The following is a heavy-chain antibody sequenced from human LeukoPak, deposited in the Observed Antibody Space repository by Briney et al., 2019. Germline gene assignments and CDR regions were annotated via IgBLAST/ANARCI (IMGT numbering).Heavy chain of an antibody. D-gene: IGHD1-26*01. CDR2: IKKDGSEK. Sequence: GGSLRLSCAASGFTFSSYWMSWVRQAPGKGLEWVANIKKDGSEKYYVDSVKGRFTISRDSAKKSLYLQMNSLRAEDTAIYYCARDPYNGNYGDSYYYYMDVWGKGTTVTISS. CDR1: GFTFSSYW. V-gene: IGHV3-7*01. CDR3: ARDPYNGNYGDSYYYYMDV. J-gene: IGHJ6*03.